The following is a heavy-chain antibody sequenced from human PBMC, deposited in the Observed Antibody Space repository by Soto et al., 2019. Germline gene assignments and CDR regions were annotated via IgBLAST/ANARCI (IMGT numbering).Heavy chain of an antibody. Sequence: ASVKVSCKASGGTFSSYAISWVRQAPGQGLEWMGGIIPIFGTANYAQKFQGRVTITADESTSTAYMELSSLRSEDTAVYYCARPAAGTSGVNNWFDPWGQGTLVTVSS. D-gene: IGHD6-13*01. V-gene: IGHV1-69*13. J-gene: IGHJ5*02. CDR2: IIPIFGTA. CDR3: ARPAAGTSGVNNWFDP. CDR1: GGTFSSYA.